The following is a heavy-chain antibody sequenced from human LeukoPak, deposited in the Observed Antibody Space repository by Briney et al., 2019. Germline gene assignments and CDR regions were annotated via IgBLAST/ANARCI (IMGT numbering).Heavy chain of an antibody. D-gene: IGHD6-6*01. CDR2: IRSKANSYAT. CDR3: TRERIAARLDYYYGMDV. V-gene: IGHV3-73*01. CDR1: GFTFSGSA. J-gene: IGHJ6*02. Sequence: PGGSLRLSCAASGFTFSGSAMHWVRQASGKGLEWVGRIRSKANSYATAYAASVKGRFTISRDDSKNTAYLQMNRLKTEDTAVYYCTRERIAARLDYYYGMDVWGQGTTVTVSS.